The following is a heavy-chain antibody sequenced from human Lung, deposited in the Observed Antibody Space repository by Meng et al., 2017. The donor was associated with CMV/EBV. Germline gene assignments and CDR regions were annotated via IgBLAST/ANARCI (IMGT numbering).Heavy chain of an antibody. CDR3: AKGDGRAYDFWSA. J-gene: IGHJ5*02. CDR2: ISGSGVRI. CDR1: GLLFCSYA. Sequence: CLGSGLLFCSYALPWVRQVPGKGLAWVSVISGSGVRITYADSMKGRFTISRDNSKNTLYLHMSSLRAEDTAVYYCAKGDGRAYDFWSAWGQGTLVTVSS. D-gene: IGHD3-3*01. V-gene: IGHV3-23*01.